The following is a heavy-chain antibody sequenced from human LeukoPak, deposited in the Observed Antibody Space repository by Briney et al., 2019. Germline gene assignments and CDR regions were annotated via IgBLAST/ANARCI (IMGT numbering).Heavy chain of an antibody. CDR2: IKQDGSEK. CDR3: AREGPRVYFQH. V-gene: IGHV3-7*01. J-gene: IGHJ1*01. CDR1: GFTFSSYW. Sequence: GGSLRLSCAASGFTFSSYWMSWVRQAPGKGLAWVANIKQDGSEKYYVDSVKGRFTISRDNAKNSLYLQMNSLRAEDTAVYYCAREGPRVYFQHWGQGTLVTVSS. D-gene: IGHD3-10*01.